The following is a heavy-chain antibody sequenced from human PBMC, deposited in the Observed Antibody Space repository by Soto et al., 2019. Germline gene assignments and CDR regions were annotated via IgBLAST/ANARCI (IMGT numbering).Heavy chain of an antibody. J-gene: IGHJ6*02. D-gene: IGHD3-3*01. CDR2: INPNSGGT. V-gene: IGHV1-2*04. CDR1: GYTFTGYY. Sequence: ASVKVSCKASGYTFTGYYMHWVRQAPGQGLEWMGWINPNSGGTNYAQKFQGWVTMTRDTSISTAYMELSRLRSDDTAVYYCARDGYYDFWSGYSYYYYGMDVWGQETTVTVSS. CDR3: ARDGYYDFWSGYSYYYYGMDV.